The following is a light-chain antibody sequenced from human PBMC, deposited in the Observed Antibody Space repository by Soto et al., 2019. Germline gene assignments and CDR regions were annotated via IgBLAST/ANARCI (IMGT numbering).Light chain of an antibody. J-gene: IGKJ3*01. CDR2: SAS. V-gene: IGKV2-28*01. Sequence: DIVMTQSPLSLPVTPGEPAAISCRSSQSLLHSSGYTYLDWYLQKPGQSPQLLIHSASNRASGVPDRFSGTGSGTDFTLHISRGEAEDVGVYFCMQALQTPPTFGPGTRVDI. CDR1: QSLLHSSGYTY. CDR3: MQALQTPPT.